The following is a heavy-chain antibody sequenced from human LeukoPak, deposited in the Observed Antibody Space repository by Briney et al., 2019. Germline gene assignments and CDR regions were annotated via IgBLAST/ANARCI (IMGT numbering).Heavy chain of an antibody. CDR2: ISSSSSYI. J-gene: IGHJ6*02. V-gene: IGHV3-21*01. CDR1: GFTFSSYS. Sequence: PGGSLRLSCAASGFTFSSYSMNWVRQAPGKGLEWVSSISSSSSYIYYADSVKGRFTISRDNAKNSLYLQMNSLRAEDTAVYYCAREITGDTYYYYGMDVWGQGTTVTVSS. CDR3: AREITGDTYYYYGMDV. D-gene: IGHD7-27*01.